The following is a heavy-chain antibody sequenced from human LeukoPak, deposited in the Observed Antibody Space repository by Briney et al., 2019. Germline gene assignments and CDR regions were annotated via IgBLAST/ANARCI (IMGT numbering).Heavy chain of an antibody. V-gene: IGHV4-39*07. J-gene: IGHJ4*02. CDR1: GGSIRNSSFY. CDR2: IYNSGTT. CDR3: ARTRGYSYGH. Sequence: SETLSLTCAVSGGSIRNSSFYWGWIRQPPGKGLEWIASIYNSGTTYYNPSLKSRITIFVDTSKNQVSLKLRSVTAADTAVYYCARTRGYSYGHWGQGTLVTVSS. D-gene: IGHD5-18*01.